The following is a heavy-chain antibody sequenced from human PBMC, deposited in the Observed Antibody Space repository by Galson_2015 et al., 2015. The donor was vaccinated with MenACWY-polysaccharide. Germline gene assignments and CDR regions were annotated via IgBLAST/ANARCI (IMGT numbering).Heavy chain of an antibody. CDR2: IKQDGSEK. J-gene: IGHJ3*02. CDR1: GFSLSSFW. D-gene: IGHD6-13*01. V-gene: IGHV3-7*05. Sequence: SLRLSCAASGFSLSSFWMSWVRQAPGKGLEWVANIKQDGSEKYYVDSVKGRFTISRDNAKNSLYLQMNSLRAEDTAVYYCARGEAAAGNVFDIRGQGTMVTVSS. CDR3: ARGEAAAGNVFDI.